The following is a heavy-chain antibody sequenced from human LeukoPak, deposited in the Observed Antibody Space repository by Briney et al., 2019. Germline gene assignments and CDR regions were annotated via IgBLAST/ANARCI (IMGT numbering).Heavy chain of an antibody. J-gene: IGHJ3*02. CDR1: GYTFTSYY. CDR2: INPSGGST. V-gene: IGHV1-46*01. D-gene: IGHD3-22*01. Sequence: ASVKVSCKASGYTFTSYYMHWVRQAPGQGLEWMGIINPSGGSTSYAQKFQGRVTMTRDTSTSTVYMELSSLRSDDTAVYYCARVGWDYYDSSGYNDAFDIWGQGTMVTVSS. CDR3: ARVGWDYYDSSGYNDAFDI.